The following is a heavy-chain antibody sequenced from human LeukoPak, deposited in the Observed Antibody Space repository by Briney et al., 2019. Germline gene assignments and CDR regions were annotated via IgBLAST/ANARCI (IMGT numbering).Heavy chain of an antibody. CDR3: AKDLPDSRESLTGHWFDP. Sequence: PSETLSLTCTVSGYSISSGYYWGWIRQPPGEGLEWIGSIYHSGSTYYNPSLKSRVTISVDTSKNQFSLKLSSVTAADTAVYYCAKDLPDSRESLTGHWFDPWGQGTLVTVSS. V-gene: IGHV4-38-2*02. CDR2: IYHSGST. J-gene: IGHJ5*02. CDR1: GYSISSGYY. D-gene: IGHD3-10*01.